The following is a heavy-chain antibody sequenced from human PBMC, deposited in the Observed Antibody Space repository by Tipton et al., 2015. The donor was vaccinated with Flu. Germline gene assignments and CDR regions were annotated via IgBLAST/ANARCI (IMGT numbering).Heavy chain of an antibody. D-gene: IGHD7-27*01. CDR3: ARTGDYWYFDL. CDR1: GLTFNNYW. J-gene: IGHJ2*01. Sequence: GSLRLSCAASGLTFNNYWMTWVRQAPGKGLEWVANINQNGSDKYYVDSVKGRFTISRDNAKKSLFLQMNGLTDDDAAVYYCARTGDYWYFDLWGRGTLVTVSS. CDR2: INQNGSDK. V-gene: IGHV3-7*03.